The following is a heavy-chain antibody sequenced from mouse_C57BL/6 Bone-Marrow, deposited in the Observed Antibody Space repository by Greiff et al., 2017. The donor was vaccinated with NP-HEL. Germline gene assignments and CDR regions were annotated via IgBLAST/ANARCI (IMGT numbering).Heavy chain of an antibody. J-gene: IGHJ4*01. D-gene: IGHD1-1*01. CDR3: AREDTTVVDYYAMDY. V-gene: IGHV1-69*01. CDR1: GYTFTSYW. Sequence: VQLQQSGAELVMPGASVKLSCKASGYTFTSYWMHWVKQRPGQGLEWIGEIDPSDSYTNYNQKFKGKSTLTVDKSSSTAYMQLSSLTSEDSAVYYCAREDTTVVDYYAMDYWGQGTSVTVSS. CDR2: IDPSDSYT.